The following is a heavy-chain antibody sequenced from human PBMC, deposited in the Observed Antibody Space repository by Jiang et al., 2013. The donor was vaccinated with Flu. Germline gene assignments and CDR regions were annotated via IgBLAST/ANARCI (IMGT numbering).Heavy chain of an antibody. CDR3: AFETTVVTYDAFDI. J-gene: IGHJ3*02. D-gene: IGHD4-23*01. V-gene: IGHV4-39*01. CDR2: IYYSGST. CDR1: GGSISSSSYY. Sequence: GSGLVKPSETLSLTCTVSGGSISSSSYYWGWIRQPPGKGLEWIGSIYYSGSTYYNPSLKSRVTISVDTSKNQFSLKLSSVTAADTAVYYCAFETTVVTYDAFDIWGQGTMVTVSS.